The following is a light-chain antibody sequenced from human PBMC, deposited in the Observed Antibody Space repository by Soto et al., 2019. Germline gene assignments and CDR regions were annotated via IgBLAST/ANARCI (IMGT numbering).Light chain of an antibody. CDR3: AACDDSLNGWV. J-gene: IGLJ3*02. V-gene: IGLV1-44*01. CDR2: SDN. CDR1: SSNIGINT. Sequence: QSVLTQPPSASGTPGQRVTISCSGSSSNIGINTVNWYQHVPGTAPKLLIYSDNQRPSGVPDRFSGAKSGTSASLAISGLQSEDEADYYCAACDDSLNGWVFGGGTKLTVL.